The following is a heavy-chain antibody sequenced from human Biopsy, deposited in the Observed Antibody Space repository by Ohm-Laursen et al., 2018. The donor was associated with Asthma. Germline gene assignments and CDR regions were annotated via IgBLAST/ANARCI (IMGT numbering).Heavy chain of an antibody. Sequence: SLRLSCSASGFTVSRDHMFWVRQAPGKGLEWVSVIYSGGTSDTADSVRGRFTISRDFYKNTLYLQMDSLRAEDTAVYYCGRGDSSGWSHYYFDYWGQGTLVTVSS. CDR2: IYSGGTS. CDR1: GFTVSRDH. D-gene: IGHD6-19*01. V-gene: IGHV3-53*01. J-gene: IGHJ4*02. CDR3: GRGDSSGWSHYYFDY.